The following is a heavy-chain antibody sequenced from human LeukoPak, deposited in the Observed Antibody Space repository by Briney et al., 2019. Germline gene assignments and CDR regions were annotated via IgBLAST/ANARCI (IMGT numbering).Heavy chain of an antibody. D-gene: IGHD3-10*01. CDR3: AKEVRACYYGSGSYYNVYYFDY. CDR1: GFTFSSYA. J-gene: IGHJ4*02. Sequence: GGSLRLSCAASGFTFSSYAMSWVRQAPGKGLEWVSAISGSGGSTYYADSVKGRFTISRDNSKNTLYLQMNSLRAEDTAVYYCAKEVRACYYGSGSYYNVYYFDYWGQGTLVTVSS. V-gene: IGHV3-23*01. CDR2: ISGSGGST.